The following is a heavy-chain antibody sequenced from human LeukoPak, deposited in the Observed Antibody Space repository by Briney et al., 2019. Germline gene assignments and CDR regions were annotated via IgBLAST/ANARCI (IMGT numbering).Heavy chain of an antibody. CDR3: ARGVLAGYDSSGYRFYNLFDP. Sequence: ASVKVSCKASGYTFTDYYMHWVRQAPGQGLEWMGWINPNSGGTNYAQKFQGRVTMTRDTSISTAYVELSRLRSDDTAVYYCARGVLAGYDSSGYRFYNLFDPWGQGTLVTVPS. V-gene: IGHV1-2*02. D-gene: IGHD3-22*01. CDR1: GYTFTDYY. CDR2: INPNSGGT. J-gene: IGHJ5*02.